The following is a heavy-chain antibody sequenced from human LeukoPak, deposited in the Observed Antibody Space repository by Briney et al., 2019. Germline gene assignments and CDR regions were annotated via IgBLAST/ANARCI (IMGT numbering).Heavy chain of an antibody. CDR2: IYYSGST. CDR1: AVSFSSYD. D-gene: IGHD3-10*01. J-gene: IGHJ6*02. V-gene: IGHV4-59*01. CDR3: ARVGGSGSYYYATDV. Sequence: SETLSFACTVSAVSFSSYDWSWIRQPPGKGLEWIGYIYYSGSTNYNPSLKSRVTISVDTSKNQSSLKLSSVTAADTAVYYCARVGGSGSYYYATDVSGQGTTVTVSS.